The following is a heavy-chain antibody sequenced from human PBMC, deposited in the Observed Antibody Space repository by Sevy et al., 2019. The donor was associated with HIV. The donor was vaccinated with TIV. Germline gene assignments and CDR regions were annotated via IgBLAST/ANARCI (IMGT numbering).Heavy chain of an antibody. V-gene: IGHV3-7*01. J-gene: IGHJ5*02. D-gene: IGHD3-3*01. CDR2: IKQDGSEK. CDR1: GFTFSSYW. CDR3: ASERITIFGVVIPNWFDP. Sequence: GGSLRLSCAASGFTFSSYWMSWVRQAPGKGLEWVANIKQDGSEKYYVDSVKGRFTISRDNAKNSLYVQMNSLRAEDTAVYYCASERITIFGVVIPNWFDPWGQGTLVTVSS.